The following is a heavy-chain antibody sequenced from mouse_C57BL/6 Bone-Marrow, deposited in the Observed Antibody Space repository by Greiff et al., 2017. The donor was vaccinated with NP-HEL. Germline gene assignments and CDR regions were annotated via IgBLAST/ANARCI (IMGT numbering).Heavy chain of an antibody. CDR1: GYTFTDYY. J-gene: IGHJ4*01. Sequence: EVQLQQSGPELVKPGASVKISCKASGYTFTDYYMNWVQQSHGKSLEWIGDINPNNGGTSYNQKFKGKATLTVDKSSSTAYMELRSQTSKDSAVYYCTREGDYYCPYAMDYWGQGTSVTVSS. CDR3: TREGDYYCPYAMDY. D-gene: IGHD1-1*01. CDR2: INPNNGGT. V-gene: IGHV1-26*01.